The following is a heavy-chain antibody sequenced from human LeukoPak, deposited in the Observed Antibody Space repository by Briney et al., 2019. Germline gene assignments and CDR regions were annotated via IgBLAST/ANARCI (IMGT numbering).Heavy chain of an antibody. D-gene: IGHD3-3*01. CDR1: GFTLSRYA. V-gene: IGHV3-23*01. J-gene: IGHJ6*03. CDR2: VSGSGSSI. CDR3: ARDAFLGSIFGVVDYYYYYMDV. Sequence: VGSLRLSCAPSGFTLSRYAMSGVPETPGGGVEWVSSVSGSGSSIYYADSVKGRFTISRDNSKNTLYLQMNSLRAEDTAVYFCARDAFLGSIFGVVDYYYYYMDVWGKGTTVTVSS.